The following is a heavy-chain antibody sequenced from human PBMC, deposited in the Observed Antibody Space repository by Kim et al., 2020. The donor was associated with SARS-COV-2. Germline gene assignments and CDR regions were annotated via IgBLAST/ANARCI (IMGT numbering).Heavy chain of an antibody. V-gene: IGHV4-39*07. Sequence: SETLSLTCTVSGGSISSSSYYWGWIRQPPGKGLEWIGSIYYSGSTYYNPSLKSRVTISVDTSKNQFSLKLSSVTAADTAVYYCARVEGRAVAGTRVLVFDYWGQGTLVTVSS. D-gene: IGHD6-19*01. CDR3: ARVEGRAVAGTRVLVFDY. CDR2: IYYSGST. J-gene: IGHJ4*02. CDR1: GGSISSSSYY.